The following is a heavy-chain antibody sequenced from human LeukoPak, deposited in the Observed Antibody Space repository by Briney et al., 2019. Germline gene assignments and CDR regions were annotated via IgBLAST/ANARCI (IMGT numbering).Heavy chain of an antibody. CDR1: GGSISSYY. Sequence: PSETLSLTCTVSGGSISSYYWSRIRQPPGKGLEWIGYIYYSGSTNYNPSLKSRVTISVDTSKNQFSLKLSSVTAADTAVYYCARRPRLVGASRDAFDIWGQGTMVTVSS. V-gene: IGHV4-59*08. CDR2: IYYSGST. D-gene: IGHD1-26*01. J-gene: IGHJ3*02. CDR3: ARRPRLVGASRDAFDI.